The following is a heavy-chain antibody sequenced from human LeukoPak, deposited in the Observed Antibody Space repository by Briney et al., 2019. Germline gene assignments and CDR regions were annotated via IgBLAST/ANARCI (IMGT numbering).Heavy chain of an antibody. V-gene: IGHV1-46*01. CDR3: ARVFDSGSYYGAFDI. D-gene: IGHD1-26*01. J-gene: IGHJ3*02. Sequence: GASVKVSCKASGYTFTSYYMHWVRQAPGQGLEWMGIINPSGGSTNYAQKFQGRVTITADESTSTAYMELSSLRSEDTAVYYCARVFDSGSYYGAFDIWGQGTMVTVSS. CDR2: INPSGGST. CDR1: GYTFTSYY.